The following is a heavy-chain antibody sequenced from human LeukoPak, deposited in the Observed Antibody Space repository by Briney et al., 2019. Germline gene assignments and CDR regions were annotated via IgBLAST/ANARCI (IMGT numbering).Heavy chain of an antibody. J-gene: IGHJ4*02. Sequence: GASVKVSCKASGYTFTSYYMHWVRQAPGQALEWMGIINPSGGSTSYAQKFQGRVTMTRDTSTSTVYMELSSLRSEDTAVYYCARGRSIAVARTRAWYFDYWGQGTLVTVSS. V-gene: IGHV1-46*01. CDR1: GYTFTSYY. D-gene: IGHD6-19*01. CDR2: INPSGGST. CDR3: ARGRSIAVARTRAWYFDY.